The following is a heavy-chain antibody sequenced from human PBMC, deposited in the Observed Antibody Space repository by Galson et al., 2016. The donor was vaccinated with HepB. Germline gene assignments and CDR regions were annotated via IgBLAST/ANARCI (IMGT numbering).Heavy chain of an antibody. CDR2: ISSSGSTI. CDR3: ARVQTFYDYTWGTSRPRYSDY. J-gene: IGHJ4*02. V-gene: IGHV3-11*01. D-gene: IGHD3-16*02. Sequence: SLRLSCAASGFTFSHFAMSWVRQAPGKGLEWVSYISSSGSTIYYADSVKGRFTISRDNANNSLYLQMLNLRAEDTAVYYCARVQTFYDYTWGTSRPRYSDYWGQGTLVTVSS. CDR1: GFTFSHFA.